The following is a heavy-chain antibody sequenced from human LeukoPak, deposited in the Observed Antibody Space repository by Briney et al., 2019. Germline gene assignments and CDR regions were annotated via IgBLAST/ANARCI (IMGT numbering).Heavy chain of an antibody. J-gene: IGHJ6*02. V-gene: IGHV3-30*02. CDR3: ARVSWGTRESGDLRGYYGMDV. D-gene: IGHD3-10*01. Sequence: GGSLRLSCAASGFTFSSYGMHWVRQAPGKGLEWVAFIRYDGSNKYYADSVKGRFTISRDNSKNTLYLQMNSLRAEDTAVYYCARVSWGTRESGDLRGYYGMDVWGQGTTVTVSS. CDR2: IRYDGSNK. CDR1: GFTFSSYG.